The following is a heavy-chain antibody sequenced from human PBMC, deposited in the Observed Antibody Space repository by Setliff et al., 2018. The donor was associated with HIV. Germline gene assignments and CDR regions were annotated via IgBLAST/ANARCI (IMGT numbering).Heavy chain of an antibody. J-gene: IGHJ5*02. CDR1: GGSISSGSHY. CDR3: ARRTFGSGRIDP. Sequence: SETLSLTCTVSGGSISSGSHYWSWIRQPAGKGLEWIGLIYTSGRTNYNPSLKSRLTISIDTSKNQFSLKLNSVTATDTAVYYCARRTFGSGRIDPWGQGTLVTVSS. D-gene: IGHD3-16*01. V-gene: IGHV4-61*02. CDR2: IYTSGRT.